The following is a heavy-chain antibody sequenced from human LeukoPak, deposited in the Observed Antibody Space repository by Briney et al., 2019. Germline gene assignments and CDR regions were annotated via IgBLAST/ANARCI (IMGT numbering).Heavy chain of an antibody. J-gene: IGHJ4*02. CDR1: GFTFSSYG. CDR3: ARDLEIAAAGLGD. D-gene: IGHD6-13*01. V-gene: IGHV3-33*01. Sequence: GGSLRLSCAASGFTFSSYGMHWVRQAPGKGLEWVAVIWYDGSNKYYADSVKGRFTISRDNSKNTLYLQMNSLRAEDTAVYYCARDLEIAAAGLGDWGQGTLVTVSS. CDR2: IWYDGSNK.